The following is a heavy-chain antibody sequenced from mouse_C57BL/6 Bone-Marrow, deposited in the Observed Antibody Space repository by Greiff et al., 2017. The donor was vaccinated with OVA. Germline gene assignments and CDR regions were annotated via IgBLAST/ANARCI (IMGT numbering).Heavy chain of an antibody. V-gene: IGHV14-4*01. CDR3: TTFMVRRYFDV. J-gene: IGHJ1*03. CDR1: GFNIKDDY. Sequence: EVQLQQSGAELVRPGASVKLSCTASGFNIKDDYMHWVKQRPEQGLEWIGWIDPENGDTEYASKFQGKATITADTSSNTAYLQLSSLTSEDTAVYYCTTFMVRRYFDVWGTGTTVTVSS. CDR2: IDPENGDT. D-gene: IGHD2-2*01.